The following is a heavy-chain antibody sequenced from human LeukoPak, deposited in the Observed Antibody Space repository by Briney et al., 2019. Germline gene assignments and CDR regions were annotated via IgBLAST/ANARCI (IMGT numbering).Heavy chain of an antibody. J-gene: IGHJ4*02. D-gene: IGHD6-13*01. V-gene: IGHV3-7*01. CDR3: ARRTAGYSSSWFDY. CDR1: GFTFSSYW. CDR2: IKQDGSDK. Sequence: GGSLRLSCAASGFTFSSYWMTWVRQAPGKGLEWVANIKQDGSDKYYMDSVKGRFTISRDNAKNSLYLQMNSLRAEDTAVYYCARRTAGYSSSWFDYWGQGTPVTVSS.